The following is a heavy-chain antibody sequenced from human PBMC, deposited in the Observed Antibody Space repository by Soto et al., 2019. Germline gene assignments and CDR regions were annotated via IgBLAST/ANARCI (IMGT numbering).Heavy chain of an antibody. V-gene: IGHV3-30-3*01. D-gene: IGHD1-7*01. J-gene: IGHJ6*02. CDR2: ISYDGSNK. CDR3: ARDRGVTGTTKYYYYGMDV. Sequence: QVQLVESGGGVVQPGRSLRLSCAASGFTFSSYAMHWVRQGPGKGLEWVAVISYDGSNKYYADSVKGRFTISRDNSKNTLYLQMNSLRAEDTAVYYCARDRGVTGTTKYYYYGMDVWGQGTTVTVSS. CDR1: GFTFSSYA.